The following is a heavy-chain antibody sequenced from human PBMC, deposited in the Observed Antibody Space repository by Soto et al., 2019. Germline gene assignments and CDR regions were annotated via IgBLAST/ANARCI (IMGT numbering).Heavy chain of an antibody. D-gene: IGHD1-1*01. CDR2: INAGNGDT. Sequence: ASVKVSCTASRYSFTTYALHWVRQAPGQRLEWMGWINAGNGDTKYSEKFQGRVTITRDTSANTAYMELSSLRSEDTSVYYCARDPGTGAALRAYHFDYWGQGTLVTGSP. V-gene: IGHV1-3*01. J-gene: IGHJ4*02. CDR1: RYSFTTYA. CDR3: ARDPGTGAALRAYHFDY.